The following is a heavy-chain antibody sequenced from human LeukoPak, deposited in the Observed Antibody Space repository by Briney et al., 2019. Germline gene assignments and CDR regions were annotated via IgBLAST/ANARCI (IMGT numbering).Heavy chain of an antibody. J-gene: IGHJ4*02. CDR1: GYTFTGYY. CDR3: GTLLSNGPFDY. V-gene: IGHV1-2*02. CDR2: IYPNSGAT. Sequence: ASVKVSCKDPGYTFTGYYMHWVRQAPGQGLEWMGWIYPNSGATKYAQKFQGRVTMTRDTSISTAYMELSGLRSDDTAVYYCGTLLSNGPFDYWGQGSLVTVSS.